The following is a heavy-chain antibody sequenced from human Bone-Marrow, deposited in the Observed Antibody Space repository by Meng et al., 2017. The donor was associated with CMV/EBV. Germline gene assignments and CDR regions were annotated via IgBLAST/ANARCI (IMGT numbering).Heavy chain of an antibody. CDR2: INPNSGGT. Sequence: DSVKVSRQASGYTFTGYYMHWVRQAPGQGLEWMGWINPNSGGTNYAQKFQGRVTMTRDTSISTAYMELSWLRSDDTAVYYCARGGCSSTSCYTYWFDPWGQGTLVTVSS. CDR3: ARGGCSSTSCYTYWFDP. CDR1: GYTFTGYY. V-gene: IGHV1-2*02. J-gene: IGHJ5*02. D-gene: IGHD2-2*02.